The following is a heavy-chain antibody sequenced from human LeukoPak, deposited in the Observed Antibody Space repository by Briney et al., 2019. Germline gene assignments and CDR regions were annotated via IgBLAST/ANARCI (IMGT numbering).Heavy chain of an antibody. D-gene: IGHD4-23*01. CDR2: IYYSGST. J-gene: IGHJ6*04. V-gene: IGHV4-59*01. CDR3: ARGNLDYGGNSNMDV. Sequence: PSETLSLTCTVSGDSISSYYWSWLRQPPGKGLEWIGYIYYSGSTNYNPSLKSRVTISVDTSKNQFSLKLSSVTAADTAVYYCARGNLDYGGNSNMDVWGKGTTVTVSS. CDR1: GDSISSYY.